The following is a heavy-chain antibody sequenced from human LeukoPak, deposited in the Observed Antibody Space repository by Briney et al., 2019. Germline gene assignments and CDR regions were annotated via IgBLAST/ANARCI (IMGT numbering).Heavy chain of an antibody. CDR2: INPNSGDT. CDR1: GYPFAAYY. D-gene: IGHD1-1*01. J-gene: IGHJ3*01. V-gene: IGHV1-2*02. Sequence: ASVKVSCKASGYPFAAYYVHWVRQARGQELEWMGWINPNSGDTNYSPRFQGRVTLTTSADTAYLDLSSLTSDDTALYYCARVERPRRNFDLWGQGTMVIVSS. CDR3: ARVERPRRNFDL.